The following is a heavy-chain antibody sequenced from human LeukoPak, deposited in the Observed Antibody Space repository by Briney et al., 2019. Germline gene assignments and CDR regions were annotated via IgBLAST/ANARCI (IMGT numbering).Heavy chain of an antibody. CDR1: GGSISSSSYY. CDR3: ARGGRITGTTSGWFDP. CDR2: IYYSGST. J-gene: IGHJ5*02. V-gene: IGHV4-39*07. Sequence: SETLSLTCTVSGGSISSSSYYWGWIRQPPGKGLEWIGSIYYSGSTYYNPSLKSRVTISVDTSKNQFSLKLSSVTAADTAVYYCARGGRITGTTSGWFDPWGQGTLVTVSS. D-gene: IGHD1-20*01.